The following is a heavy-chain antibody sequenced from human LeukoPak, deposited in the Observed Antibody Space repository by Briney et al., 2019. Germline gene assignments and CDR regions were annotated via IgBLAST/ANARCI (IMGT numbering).Heavy chain of an antibody. D-gene: IGHD3-22*01. V-gene: IGHV4-4*07. CDR2: IYSSGST. CDR1: GGSISSYY. Sequence: SETLSLTRTVSGGSISSYYWSWIRQPAGKGLEWIGRIYSSGSTNYDPSLKSRVTMSVDTSKNQFSLKLSSVTAADTAVYYCARSKAYYDSSGYANDCWGQGTLVTVSS. J-gene: IGHJ4*02. CDR3: ARSKAYYDSSGYANDC.